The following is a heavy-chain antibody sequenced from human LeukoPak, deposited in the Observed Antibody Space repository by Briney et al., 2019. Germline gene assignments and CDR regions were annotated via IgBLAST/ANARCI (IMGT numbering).Heavy chain of an antibody. V-gene: IGHV4-31*03. Sequence: SQTLSLTCTVSGGSISSGGYYWSWIRQHPGKGLEWIGYIYYSGSTYYNPSLKSRVTISVDTSKNQFSLKLSSVTAADTAVYYCAREGITMVRGVPNYYYGMGVWGKRTTVTVSS. J-gene: IGHJ6*04. CDR2: IYYSGST. CDR3: AREGITMVRGVPNYYYGMGV. D-gene: IGHD3-10*01. CDR1: GGSISSGGYY.